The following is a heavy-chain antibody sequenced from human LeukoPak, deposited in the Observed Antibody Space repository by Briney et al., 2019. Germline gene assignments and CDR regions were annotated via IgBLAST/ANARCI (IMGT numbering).Heavy chain of an antibody. V-gene: IGHV4-30-4*01. CDR1: GGSISRGDYY. D-gene: IGHD3-10*01. CDR2: IFHSGRA. J-gene: IGHJ2*01. CDR3: ARGRITMVRGPTPLRYFDL. Sequence: SQTLSLTCTVSGGSISRGDYYWDWIRQPPGKGLEWIGYIFHSGRAYYNPSLKSRVAISVDTSKNQFSLKLSSVTAADTAVYYCARGRITMVRGPTPLRYFDLWGRGTLVTVSS.